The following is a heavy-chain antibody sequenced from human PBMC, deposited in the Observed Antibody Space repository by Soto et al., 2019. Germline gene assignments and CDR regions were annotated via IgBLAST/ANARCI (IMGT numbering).Heavy chain of an antibody. CDR3: ARDHLGYCSSGSCYWSEYFDS. Sequence: GGSLRLSCAASGFTFSSYWMSWVRQAPGKGLEWVANIKQDGSEKYYVDSVKGRFTISRDNAKNSLYLQMNSLRAEDTAVYYCARDHLGYCSSGSCYWSEYFDSWGQGTLVTVSS. V-gene: IGHV3-7*04. D-gene: IGHD2-15*01. CDR1: GFTFSSYW. J-gene: IGHJ4*02. CDR2: IKQDGSEK.